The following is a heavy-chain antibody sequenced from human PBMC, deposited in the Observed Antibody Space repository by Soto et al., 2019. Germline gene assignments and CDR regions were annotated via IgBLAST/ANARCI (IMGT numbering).Heavy chain of an antibody. J-gene: IGHJ5*02. D-gene: IGHD2-21*01. CDR3: VRDNSHIIVTPLDL. CDR2: ISFRGTTT. V-gene: IGHV3-48*03. CDR1: GFTFSHFE. Sequence: GGSLRLSCAASGFTFSHFEMNWVRQVPGKGQEWLSYISFRGTTTYYAGSVRGRFTISKDNAKNSVFLQMDSLRVEYTAIYYWVRDNSHIIVTPLDLWGQGTLVTVSS.